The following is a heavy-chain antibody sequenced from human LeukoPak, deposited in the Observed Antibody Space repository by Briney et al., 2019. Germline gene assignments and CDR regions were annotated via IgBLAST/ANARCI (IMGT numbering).Heavy chain of an antibody. CDR2: INTNTGNP. D-gene: IGHD2-2*01. CDR3: ARDRTIMSSTSGFYYYYGMDV. J-gene: IGHJ6*02. V-gene: IGHV7-4-1*02. Sequence: ASVTVSCKASGYTFTSYAMNWVRQAPGQGLEWMGWINTNTGNPTYAQGFTGRFVFSLDTSVSTAYLQISSLKAEDTAVYYCARDRTIMSSTSGFYYYYGMDVWGQGTTVTVSS. CDR1: GYTFTSYA.